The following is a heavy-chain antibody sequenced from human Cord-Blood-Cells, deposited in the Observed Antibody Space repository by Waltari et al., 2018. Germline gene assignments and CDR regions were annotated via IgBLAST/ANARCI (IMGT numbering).Heavy chain of an antibody. CDR1: GYTLTELS. CDR3: ATDLGFRGVIINDAFDI. Sequence: QVQLVQSGAEVKKPGASVKVSCKVSGYTLTELSMHWVRTAPGKGIEWMGGLEPGDGETIYAQKFQGRGTMTEDTSTDTAYMELSSLRSEDTAVYYCATDLGFRGVIINDAFDIWGQGTMVTVSS. CDR2: LEPGDGET. D-gene: IGHD3-10*01. V-gene: IGHV1-24*01. J-gene: IGHJ3*02.